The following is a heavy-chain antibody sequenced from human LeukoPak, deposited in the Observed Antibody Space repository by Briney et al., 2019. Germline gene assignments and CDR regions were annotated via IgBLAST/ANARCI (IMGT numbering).Heavy chain of an antibody. Sequence: SVTVSRTSSGGIFSSYTFSWVRQPPAQGLERMGGSIPSFGTANFAHKFQGRVTMTGDKSTSTAYMELSSLRSKGTAVDYCARQYYDMLTGYYSGHAFDSWGQGTMVTVSS. J-gene: IGHJ3*02. CDR1: GGIFSSYT. CDR3: ARQYYDMLTGYYSGHAFDS. D-gene: IGHD3-9*01. CDR2: SIPSFGTA. V-gene: IGHV1-69*06.